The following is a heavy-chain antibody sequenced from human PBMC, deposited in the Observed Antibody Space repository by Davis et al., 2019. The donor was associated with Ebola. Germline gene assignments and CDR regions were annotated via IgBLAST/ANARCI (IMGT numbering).Heavy chain of an antibody. J-gene: IGHJ4*02. CDR3: AKDGPSSSSDY. D-gene: IGHD6-6*01. CDR2: IRYDGSDK. CDR1: GFTFSSYG. Sequence: GESLKISCAASGFTFSSYGMHWVRQAPGKGLEWVAFIRYDGSDKNYADSVKGRFTISRDNSKNTVYLQMNSLRAEDSAVYYCAKDGPSSSSDYWGQGTLVTVSS. V-gene: IGHV3-30*02.